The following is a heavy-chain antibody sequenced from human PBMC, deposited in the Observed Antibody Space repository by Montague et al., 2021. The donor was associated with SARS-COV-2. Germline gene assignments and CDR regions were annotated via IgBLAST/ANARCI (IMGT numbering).Heavy chain of an antibody. D-gene: IGHD3-9*01. J-gene: IGHJ3*01. CDR3: ALSLRYFDWADAFDV. V-gene: IGHV4-59*01. CDR2: IYNSGST. Sequence: SETLSLTCTVSGGSISSYYWSWIRQPPGKGLEWIGYIYNSGSTNYNPSLKSRVTMSGDTSNNQFSLKLSSVTAADTAMYYCALSLRYFDWADAFDVWGQGTMVIVSS. CDR1: GGSISSYY.